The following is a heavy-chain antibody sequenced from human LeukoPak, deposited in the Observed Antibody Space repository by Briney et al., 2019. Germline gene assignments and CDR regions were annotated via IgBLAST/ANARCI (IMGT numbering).Heavy chain of an antibody. D-gene: IGHD3-10*01. CDR3: AKDHYYGSGSYMDLYYYYYIDV. V-gene: IGHV3-30*02. J-gene: IGHJ6*03. CDR2: IRYDGSNK. Sequence: GGSLRLSCAASGFTFSSYGMHWVRQAPGKGLEWVAFIRYDGSNKYYADSVKGRFTISRDNSKNTLYLQMNSLRAEDTAVYYCAKDHYYGSGSYMDLYYYYYIDVWGKGTTVTISS. CDR1: GFTFSSYG.